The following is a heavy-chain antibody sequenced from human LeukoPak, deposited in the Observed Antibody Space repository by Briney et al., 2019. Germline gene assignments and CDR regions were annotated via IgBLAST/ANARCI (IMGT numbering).Heavy chain of an antibody. V-gene: IGHV3-48*03. J-gene: IGHJ4*02. Sequence: PGGSLRLSCAASGFTFSSYEMNWVRQAPGKGLEWVSYISSSGSTIYYSDSVKGRFTISRDNAKSSLYLQMNSLRAEDTAVYYCARDKAAAGFFDYWGQGSLVTVSS. CDR3: ARDKAAAGFFDY. CDR1: GFTFSSYE. D-gene: IGHD6-13*01. CDR2: ISSSGSTI.